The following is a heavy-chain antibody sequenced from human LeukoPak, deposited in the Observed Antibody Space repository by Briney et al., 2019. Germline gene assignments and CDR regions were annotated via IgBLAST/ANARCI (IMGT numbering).Heavy chain of an antibody. Sequence: PSETLSLTCTVSGGSISSYYWSWIRQPPGKGLEWIGYIYYSGSTNYNPSLKSRVTISVDTSKNQFSLKLSSVTAADTAVYYRARGYGSGSSAFDYWGQGTLVTVSS. CDR2: IYYSGST. CDR3: ARGYGSGSSAFDY. J-gene: IGHJ4*02. CDR1: GGSISSYY. V-gene: IGHV4-59*01. D-gene: IGHD3-10*01.